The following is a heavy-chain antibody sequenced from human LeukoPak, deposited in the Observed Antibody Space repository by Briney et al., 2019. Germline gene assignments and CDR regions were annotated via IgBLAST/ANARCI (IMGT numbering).Heavy chain of an antibody. D-gene: IGHD3-10*01. J-gene: IGHJ4*02. CDR1: GYTFTNYP. CDR2: ININTGNP. Sequence: GASVKVSCKASGYTFTNYPMNWVRQAPGQGLEWMGWININTGNPTYAQDFTGRFVFSLDTSVSTAYLQINSLKAEDTAVYFCARQSEVRGTWGVGLDYWGQGTLVTVSS. CDR3: ARQSEVRGTWGVGLDY. V-gene: IGHV7-4-1*02.